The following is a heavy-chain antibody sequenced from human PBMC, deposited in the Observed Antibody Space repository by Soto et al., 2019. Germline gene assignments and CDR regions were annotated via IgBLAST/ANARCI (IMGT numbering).Heavy chain of an antibody. CDR2: MNPNSGNT. CDR3: AKDAVSGNGEWDYFDP. V-gene: IGHV1-8*01. CDR1: GYSFTSYD. D-gene: IGHD3-10*01. Sequence: TSVKVSCKASGYSFTSYDINWVRQATGQGLEWMGWMNPNSGNTGYAQKFQGRVTMTRNTSISTAYMELSSLRSEDTAVYYCAKDAVSGNGEWDYFDPWGQGTLVTVSS. J-gene: IGHJ5*02.